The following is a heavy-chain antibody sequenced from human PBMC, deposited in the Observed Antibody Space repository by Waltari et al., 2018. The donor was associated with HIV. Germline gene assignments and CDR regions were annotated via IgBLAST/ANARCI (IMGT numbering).Heavy chain of an antibody. J-gene: IGHJ4*02. CDR3: AIFYFIASYYSYYFDY. D-gene: IGHD3-22*01. CDR2: SNYSGSP. V-gene: IGHV4-59*01. CDR1: GGAIRGAY. Sequence: QVQLQESGPGLVKPSETLSLTCTVSGGAIRGAYWSWIRKSPGKRLDCIGYSNYSGSPSCTPSLKRPVTISTATSSNQFFLILTSVTSAYTALYYCAIFYFIASYYSYYFDYSGQGALVTVSS.